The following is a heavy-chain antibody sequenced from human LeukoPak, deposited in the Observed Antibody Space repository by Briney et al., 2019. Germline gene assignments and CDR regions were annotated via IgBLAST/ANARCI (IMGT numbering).Heavy chain of an antibody. CDR3: ARESDTGKDFDH. Sequence: GASVKVSCKASGYTFTYYYMHWVRQAPGQGLEWMGMINTSSGSTSYAQKFQGRVTMTRSTSTSTVYMELSSLRSEDTALYYCARESDTGKDFDHWGQGTLVTVSS. V-gene: IGHV1-46*01. CDR1: GYTFTYYY. D-gene: IGHD1-1*01. J-gene: IGHJ4*02. CDR2: INTSSGST.